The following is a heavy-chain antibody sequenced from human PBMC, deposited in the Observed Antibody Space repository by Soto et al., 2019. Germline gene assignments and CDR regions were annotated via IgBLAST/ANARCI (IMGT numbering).Heavy chain of an antibody. CDR1: GYTFTSYG. CDR3: ASYCSSTSCSFDI. D-gene: IGHD2-2*01. Sequence: GASVKVSCKASGYTFTSYGINWVRQATGQGLEWMGWMNPNSGNTGYAQKFQGRVTMTRNTSISTAYMELSSLRSEDTAVYYCASYCSSTSCSFDIWGQGTVVTVSS. V-gene: IGHV1-8*01. CDR2: MNPNSGNT. J-gene: IGHJ3*02.